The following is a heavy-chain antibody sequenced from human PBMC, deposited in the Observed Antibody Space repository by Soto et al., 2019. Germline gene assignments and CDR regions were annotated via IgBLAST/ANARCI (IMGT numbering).Heavy chain of an antibody. Sequence: SGPTLVNPTQTLTLTCTFSGFSLSTSGMCVSWIRQPPGKALEWLARIDWDDDKYYSTSLKTRLTISKDTSKNQVVLTMTNMDPVDTATYYCARIQAASRDYRRGVPYYMDVWGKGTKVTGSS. V-gene: IGHV2-70*11. CDR2: IDWDDDK. J-gene: IGHJ6*03. D-gene: IGHD3-10*01. CDR1: GFSLSTSGMC. CDR3: ARIQAASRDYRRGVPYYMDV.